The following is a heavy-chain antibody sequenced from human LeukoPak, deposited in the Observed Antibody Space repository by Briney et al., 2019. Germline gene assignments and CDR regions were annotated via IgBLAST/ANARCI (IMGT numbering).Heavy chain of an antibody. V-gene: IGHV4-39*01. CDR1: GGSISSSSYY. D-gene: IGHD4-23*01. CDR2: IYYSGST. Sequence: SETLSLTCTVSGGSISSSSYYWDWIRQPPGKGLELIGTIYYSGSTYYNPSLKSRVTISVDTSKNPFSLKLTSVTAADTAVYYCARNLTTVVTPGAKYNYFDPWGQGTLVTVSS. J-gene: IGHJ5*02. CDR3: ARNLTTVVTPGAKYNYFDP.